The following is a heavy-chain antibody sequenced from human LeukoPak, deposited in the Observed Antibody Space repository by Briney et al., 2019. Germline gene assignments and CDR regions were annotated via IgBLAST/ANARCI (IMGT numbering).Heavy chain of an antibody. J-gene: IGHJ6*04. CDR1: GFIYDDYD. V-gene: IGHV3-20*04. Sequence: GGSLRLSCAAPGFIYDDYDMSWVRQAPGKGLEWVSGINWNGDSTGYVDSVKGRFTISRDNVKNSLYLQMNSLRAEDTAVYYCAELGITMIGGVWGKGTTVTISS. CDR3: AELGITMIGGV. D-gene: IGHD3-10*02. CDR2: INWNGDST.